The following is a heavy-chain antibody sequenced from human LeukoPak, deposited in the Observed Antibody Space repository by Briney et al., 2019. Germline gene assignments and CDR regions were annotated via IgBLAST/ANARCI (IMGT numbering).Heavy chain of an antibody. CDR1: GLTFSSYA. CDR2: ISGSGGST. CDR3: AKQTHNDFWSGYYFDY. V-gene: IGHV3-23*01. J-gene: IGHJ4*02. Sequence: PGGSLRLSCAVSGLTFSSYAMSWVRQAPGKGLEWVSAISGSGGSTYYADSVKGRFTISRDNSKNTLYLQMNSLRAEDTAVYYCAKQTHNDFWSGYYFDYWGQGTLVTVSS. D-gene: IGHD3-3*01.